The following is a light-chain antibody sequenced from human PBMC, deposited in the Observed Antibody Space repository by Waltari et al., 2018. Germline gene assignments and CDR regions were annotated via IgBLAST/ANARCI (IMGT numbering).Light chain of an antibody. CDR1: SKTIALYV. J-gene: IGLJ2*01. CDR2: GD. CDR3: STWDSSLTAQV. Sequence: QSALTQEASVSGTVGQQVSLSCSGHSKTIALYVVGWYQQISHGPPKTGMLGDSLPSGIPDRFSGTRSGTTASLSISDLQAEDEGFYYCSTWDSSLTAQVFGGGTKLTVL. V-gene: IGLV1-36*01.